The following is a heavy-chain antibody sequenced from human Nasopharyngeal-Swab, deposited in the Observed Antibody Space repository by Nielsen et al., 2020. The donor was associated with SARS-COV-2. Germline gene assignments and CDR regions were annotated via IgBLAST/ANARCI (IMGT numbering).Heavy chain of an antibody. CDR1: GFTFSSYA. V-gene: IGHV3-30-3*01. Sequence: GESLKISCAASGFTFSSYAMSWVRQAPGKGLEWVAVISYDGSNKYYADSVKGRFTISRDNSKNTLYLQMNSLRAEDTAVYYCARDYDFWSDWGQGTLVTVSS. D-gene: IGHD3-3*01. J-gene: IGHJ4*02. CDR2: ISYDGSNK. CDR3: ARDYDFWSD.